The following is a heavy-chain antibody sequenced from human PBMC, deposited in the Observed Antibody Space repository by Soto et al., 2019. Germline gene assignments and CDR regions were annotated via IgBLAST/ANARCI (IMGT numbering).Heavy chain of an antibody. CDR1: GFTFSSYA. V-gene: IGHV3-30-3*01. J-gene: IGHJ4*02. Sequence: GGSLRLSCAASGFTFSSYAMHWVRQAPGKGLEWVAIISYDGSNKYYADSVMGRFTISRDNSKNTLYLQMNSLRADDTAVYYCARDRGYRRFDYWGQGTLVTVSS. CDR2: ISYDGSNK. D-gene: IGHD2-15*01. CDR3: ARDRGYRRFDY.